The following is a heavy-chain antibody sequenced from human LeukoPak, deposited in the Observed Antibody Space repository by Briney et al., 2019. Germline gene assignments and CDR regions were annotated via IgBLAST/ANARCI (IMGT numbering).Heavy chain of an antibody. V-gene: IGHV4-39*01. CDR3: ARRRYYDGSGYLE. CDR2: IYYSGRT. D-gene: IGHD3-22*01. CDR1: GDSVSRSDSY. J-gene: IGHJ1*01. Sequence: TETLSLTCSVSGDSVSRSDSYWDWIRQPPGKGLEWIGTIYYSGRTYYSPSLKSRVTMSVDPSNNQFSLNLRSVTAADTALYYCARRRYYDGSGYLEWGQGTLLSVSS.